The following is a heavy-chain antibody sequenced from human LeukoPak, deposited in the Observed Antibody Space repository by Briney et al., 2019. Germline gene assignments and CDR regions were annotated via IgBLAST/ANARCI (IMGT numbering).Heavy chain of an antibody. CDR1: GFTFSNSW. J-gene: IGHJ2*01. Sequence: GSPRLSCAASGFTFSNSWMHWVRQAPGKGLEWIGEIYHSGSTNYNPSLKSRVTISVDKSKNQFSLKLSSVTAADTAVYYCARFKYSSSPRGYFDLWGRGTLVTVSS. D-gene: IGHD6-13*01. V-gene: IGHV4-4*02. CDR3: ARFKYSSSPRGYFDL. CDR2: IYHSGST.